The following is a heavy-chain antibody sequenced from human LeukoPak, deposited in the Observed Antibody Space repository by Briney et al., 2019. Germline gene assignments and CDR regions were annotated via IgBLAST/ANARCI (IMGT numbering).Heavy chain of an antibody. CDR2: IYSGGST. CDR3: ASYGSGSYVRDY. CDR1: GFTVSSNY. Sequence: GGSLRLSCAASGFTVSSNYMSWVRQAPGKGLEWVSVIYSGGSTYYADSVKGRFTISRDNSKNTLYLQMSSLRAEDTAVYYCASYGSGSYVRDYWGQGTLVTVSS. D-gene: IGHD3-10*01. V-gene: IGHV3-53*01. J-gene: IGHJ4*02.